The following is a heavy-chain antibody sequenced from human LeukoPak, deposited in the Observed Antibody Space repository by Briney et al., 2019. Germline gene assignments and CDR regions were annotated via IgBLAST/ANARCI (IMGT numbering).Heavy chain of an antibody. D-gene: IGHD2-2*01. CDR2: ISSSGSTI. J-gene: IGHJ4*02. Sequence: PGGSLRLSCAASGFTFSSYEVNWVRQAPGKGLEWVSYISSSGSTIYYADSVKGRFTISRDNAKNSLYLQMNSLRAEDTAVYYCARGARRYCSSTSCRPPFDYWGQETLVTVSS. CDR3: ARGARRYCSSTSCRPPFDY. CDR1: GFTFSSYE. V-gene: IGHV3-48*03.